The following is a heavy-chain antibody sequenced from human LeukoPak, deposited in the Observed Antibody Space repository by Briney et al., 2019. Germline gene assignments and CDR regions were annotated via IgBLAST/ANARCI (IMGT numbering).Heavy chain of an antibody. J-gene: IGHJ4*02. CDR2: IYPGDSDT. CDR3: ARHLSHYYDSSGYQDY. D-gene: IGHD3-22*01. Sequence: GASLKISCKGSGYSFTSYWIGWVRQLPGKGLEWMGIIYPGDSDTRYSPSFQGQVTISADKSISTAYLQWSSLTASDTAMYYCARHLSHYYDSSGYQDYWGQGTLVTVSS. CDR1: GYSFTSYW. V-gene: IGHV5-51*01.